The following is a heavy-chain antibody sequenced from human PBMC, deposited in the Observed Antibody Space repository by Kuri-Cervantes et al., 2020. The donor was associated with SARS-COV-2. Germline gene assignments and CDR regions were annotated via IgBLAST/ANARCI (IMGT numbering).Heavy chain of an antibody. V-gene: IGHV3-74*01. CDR2: INSDGSST. J-gene: IGHJ5*02. CDR1: GFTFSSYW. Sequence: GGSLRLSCAASGFTFSSYWMHWVRQAPGKGLVWVSRINSDGSSTSYADSVKGRFTISRDNAKNPQYLQMNSLRAEDTAVYYCARDRLRYCSSTSCYGWFDPWGQGTLVTVSS. CDR3: ARDRLRYCSSTSCYGWFDP. D-gene: IGHD2-2*01.